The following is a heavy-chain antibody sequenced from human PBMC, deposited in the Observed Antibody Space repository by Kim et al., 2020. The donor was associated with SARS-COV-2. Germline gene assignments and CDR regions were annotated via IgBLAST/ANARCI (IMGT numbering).Heavy chain of an antibody. D-gene: IGHD4-17*01. J-gene: IGHJ4*02. CDR3: ARVSWTTVTTSFDY. Sequence: ASAKVSCKASGYTFTGYYMHWVRQAPGQGLEWMGWINPNSGGTNFAQKFQGRVTMTRDTSISTVYMELRSLRSDDTAVYYCARVSWTTVTTSFDYWGQGTLVTVSS. V-gene: IGHV1-2*02. CDR1: GYTFTGYY. CDR2: INPNSGGT.